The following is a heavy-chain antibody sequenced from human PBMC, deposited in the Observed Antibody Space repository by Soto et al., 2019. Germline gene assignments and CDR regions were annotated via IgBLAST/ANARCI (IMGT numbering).Heavy chain of an antibody. Sequence: EVQLLESGGGLIQPGGSLRLSCAASGFTFSHYAMTWVRQAPGKGLEWVSAVSHDDTNTYYADSVKGRFTISRDNSKNTLFLQMNSLTAEDTAVYYCAKEPLLSGWYYFDSWGQGTRVTVSS. V-gene: IGHV3-23*01. D-gene: IGHD6-19*01. J-gene: IGHJ4*02. CDR3: AKEPLLSGWYYFDS. CDR1: GFTFSHYA. CDR2: VSHDDTNT.